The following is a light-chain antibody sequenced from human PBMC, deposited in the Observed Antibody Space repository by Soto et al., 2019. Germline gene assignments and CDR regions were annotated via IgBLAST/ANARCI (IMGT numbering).Light chain of an antibody. CDR3: QQSYSSFPS. CDR2: AAS. J-gene: IGKJ4*01. CDR1: QSSNNY. Sequence: DSQMTQSPSALSASVGDSVSFTCRASQSSNNYLNWYQMKPGKTPKLLSHAASRLQRGVPSRFRGSGSGTDFTLTITGLHIEDFATYYCQQSYSSFPSFGGGNKVE. V-gene: IGKV1-39*01.